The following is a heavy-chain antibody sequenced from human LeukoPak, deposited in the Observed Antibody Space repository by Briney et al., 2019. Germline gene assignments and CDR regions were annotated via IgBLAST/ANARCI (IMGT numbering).Heavy chain of an antibody. V-gene: IGHV4-59*01. J-gene: IGHJ4*02. CDR1: GRSFSRYY. CDR3: ARAVITFGGVVAKGFDW. Sequence: SEPLSLTCTVSGRSFSRYYSSWIPQPPGRGLVWVGYIYYSGSTDYNPSLKSRVTMLLDTSKNQFSLNLSSVTAADTAVYYCARAVITFGGVVAKGFDWWGQGTLVTVSS. CDR2: IYYSGST. D-gene: IGHD3-16*02.